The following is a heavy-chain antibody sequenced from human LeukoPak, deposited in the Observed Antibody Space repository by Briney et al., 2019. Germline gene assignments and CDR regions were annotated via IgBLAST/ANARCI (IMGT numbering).Heavy chain of an antibody. V-gene: IGHV1-69*05. CDR2: IIPIFGTA. D-gene: IGHD3-3*01. CDR3: ARDRADHTIFHP. J-gene: IGHJ5*02. CDR1: GGTFSIYA. Sequence: SGKVSCKSSGGTFSIYAISWVRQGPGQGLELRGGIIPIFGTANYAQKFQGRVTITTDESTSTAYMELSSLRSEDTAVYYCARDRADHTIFHPWGQGTLVTVSS.